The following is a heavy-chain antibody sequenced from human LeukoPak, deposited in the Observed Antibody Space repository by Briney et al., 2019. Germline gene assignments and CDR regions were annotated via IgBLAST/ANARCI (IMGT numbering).Heavy chain of an antibody. CDR2: INQEGSEK. CDR3: ARERDGRFFDY. Sequence: PGGSLRLSCAVSGLTFRSFWMSWVRQAPGKGLEWVANINQEGSEKYFVDSVKGRFTISRDNAQNSLHLQMNTLTAEDTAVYYCARERDGRFFDYRGQGTLVTVSS. D-gene: IGHD5-24*01. J-gene: IGHJ4*02. V-gene: IGHV3-7*01. CDR1: GLTFRSFW.